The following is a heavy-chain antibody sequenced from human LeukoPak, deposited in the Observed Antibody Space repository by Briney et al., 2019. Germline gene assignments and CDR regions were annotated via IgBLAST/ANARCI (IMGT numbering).Heavy chain of an antibody. CDR3: ARKGATRVHDAFDI. CDR1: GGSISSSSYY. Sequence: PSETLSLTCTVSGGSISSSSYYWGWIRQPPGKGLEWIGSIYYSGSTYYNPSLKSRVTISVDTSKNQFSLKLSSVTAADTAVYYCARKGATRVHDAFDIWGQGTMVTVSS. J-gene: IGHJ3*02. V-gene: IGHV4-39*07. D-gene: IGHD1-26*01. CDR2: IYYSGST.